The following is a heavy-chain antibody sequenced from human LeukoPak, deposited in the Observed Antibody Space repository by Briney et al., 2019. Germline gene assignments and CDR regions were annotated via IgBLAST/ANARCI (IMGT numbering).Heavy chain of an antibody. CDR1: GGSISSGSYY. D-gene: IGHD5-18*01. J-gene: IGHJ5*02. Sequence: SETLSLTCTVSGGSISSGSYYWSWIRQPAGKGLEWIGRIYTSGSTNYNPSLKSRVTISVDTSKNQFSLKLSSVTAADTAVYYCAREDTAMVKRNWFDPWGQGTLVTVSS. CDR3: AREDTAMVKRNWFDP. V-gene: IGHV4-61*02. CDR2: IYTSGST.